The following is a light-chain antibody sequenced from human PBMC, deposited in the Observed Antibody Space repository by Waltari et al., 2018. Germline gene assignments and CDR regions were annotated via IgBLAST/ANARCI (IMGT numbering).Light chain of an antibody. CDR1: SSYVGGHTY. CDR2: EVN. CDR3: SSYVDSNNIL. V-gene: IGLV2-8*01. Sequence: QSALTQPPSASGSPGQSVTISCTGVSSYVGGHTYVSWYQQHPGKAPKVMIYEVNNRPSGVPDRFSGSKSGNTASLTVSGLQAEDEASYYCSSYVDSNNILFGGGTKLTVL. J-gene: IGLJ2*01.